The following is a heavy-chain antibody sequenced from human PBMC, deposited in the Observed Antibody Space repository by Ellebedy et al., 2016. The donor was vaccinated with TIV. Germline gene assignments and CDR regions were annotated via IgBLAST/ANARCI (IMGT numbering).Heavy chain of an antibody. CDR1: GFTVSSKY. Sequence: GGSLRLXXAASGFTVSSKYMSWVRQAPGKGLEWVSVIYSDATTYYADSVKGRFTISRDNFKNMLYFQMNSLRAEDTAVYYCAREVGRGVISPYMDVWGKGTTVTVSS. J-gene: IGHJ6*03. V-gene: IGHV3-53*01. CDR3: AREVGRGVISPYMDV. D-gene: IGHD2-21*01. CDR2: IYSDATT.